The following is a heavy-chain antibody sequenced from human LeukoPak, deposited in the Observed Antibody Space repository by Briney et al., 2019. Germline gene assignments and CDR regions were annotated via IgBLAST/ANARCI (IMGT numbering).Heavy chain of an antibody. V-gene: IGHV4-39*01. CDR1: GGSISSSSYY. CDR2: IYYSGST. CDR3: ARLGAAGITMIVVGPNDAFDI. J-gene: IGHJ3*02. Sequence: PSETLCLTCTVSGGSISSSSYYWGWIRQPPGKGLEWIGSIYYSGSTYYNPSLKSRVTISVDTSKNQFSLKLSSVTAADTAVYYCARLGAAGITMIVVGPNDAFDIWGQGTMVTVSS. D-gene: IGHD3-22*01.